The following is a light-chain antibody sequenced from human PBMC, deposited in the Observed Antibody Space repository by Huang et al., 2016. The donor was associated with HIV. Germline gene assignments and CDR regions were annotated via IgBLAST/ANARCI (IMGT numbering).Light chain of an antibody. V-gene: IGKV1-39*01. CDR3: QQSYNTSPMYT. Sequence: DIQMTQSPSSLSASVGDRVTITCRASQSISSYLNWYQQKVGKAHQLLIYGASSLQSGVPSRFSGSGSGTDFTLTISSLQPEDSATYYCQQSYNTSPMYTFGQGTKLEIK. J-gene: IGKJ2*01. CDR2: GAS. CDR1: QSISSY.